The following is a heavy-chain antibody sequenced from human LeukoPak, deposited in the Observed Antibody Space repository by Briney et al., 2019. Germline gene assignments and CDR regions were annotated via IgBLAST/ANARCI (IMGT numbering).Heavy chain of an antibody. CDR2: ISANGDVT. J-gene: IGHJ4*02. CDR3: AKPPGLVGVGDY. D-gene: IGHD1-26*01. CDR1: GFTFSNNV. Sequence: QAGGSLRLSCEASGFTFSNNVMTWVRQVPGKGLEWFSYISANGDVTYYADSVKGRFTISRDNSNNTLYLQMNSLRAEDAAVYFCAKPPGLVGVGDYWGQGTLVTVSS. V-gene: IGHV3-23*01.